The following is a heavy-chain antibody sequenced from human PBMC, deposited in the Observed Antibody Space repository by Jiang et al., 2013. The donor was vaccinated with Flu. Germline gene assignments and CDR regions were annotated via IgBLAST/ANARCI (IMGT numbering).Heavy chain of an antibody. J-gene: IGHJ1*01. CDR3: AKDDGSGWSRGYFQH. CDR2: IGGSGSGT. CDR1: GFTFSSYA. Sequence: VQLLESGGSLVQPGGSLRLSCAASGFTFSSYAMSWVRQAPGKGLEWVSAIGGSGSGTYYADSVKGRFTISRDNSKNTLYLQMNSLRVEDAAVYYCAKDDGSGWSRGYFQHWGQGTLVTVSS. D-gene: IGHD6-19*01. V-gene: IGHV3-23*01.